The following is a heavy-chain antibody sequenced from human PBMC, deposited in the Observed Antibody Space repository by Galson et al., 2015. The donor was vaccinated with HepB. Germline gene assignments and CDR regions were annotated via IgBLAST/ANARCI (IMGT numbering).Heavy chain of an antibody. CDR1: GFTFSDYG. CDR3: ARDYRPDFGSGNYYPNYFDP. CDR2: ISSSNSI. J-gene: IGHJ5*02. Sequence: SLRLSCAASGFTFSDYGMNWVRQAPGKGLEWISSISSSNSIHYADSVKGRFTISRDNAKDSLFLQMSSLRAEDSAVYYCARDYRPDFGSGNYYPNYFDPWGQGILVTVSS. D-gene: IGHD3-10*01. V-gene: IGHV3-69-1*01.